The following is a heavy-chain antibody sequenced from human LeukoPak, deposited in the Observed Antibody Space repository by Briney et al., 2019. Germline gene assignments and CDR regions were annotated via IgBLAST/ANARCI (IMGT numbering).Heavy chain of an antibody. Sequence: PSETLSLTCTVSGGSISSYYWSWIRQPAGKGLEWIGRIYTSGSTNYNPSLKSRVTMSVDTSKNQFSLKLSSVTAADTAVYYCAGAYCGGDCYSGRAFDIWGQGTMVTVSS. CDR1: GGSISSYY. CDR2: IYTSGST. D-gene: IGHD2-21*02. V-gene: IGHV4-4*07. CDR3: AGAYCGGDCYSGRAFDI. J-gene: IGHJ3*02.